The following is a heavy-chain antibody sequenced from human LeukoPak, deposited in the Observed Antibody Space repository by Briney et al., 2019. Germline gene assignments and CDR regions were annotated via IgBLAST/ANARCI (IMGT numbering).Heavy chain of an antibody. CDR3: ARRVTSYCSGGSCLYFDY. CDR1: GFTFSSYW. J-gene: IGHJ4*02. CDR2: IKQDGSEK. Sequence: PGGSLRLSCAASGFTFSSYWMSWVRQAPGKGLEWVANIKQDGSEKYYVDSVKGRFTIPRDNAKNSLYLQMNSLRAEDTAVYYCARRVTSYCSGGSCLYFDYWGQGTLVTVSS. D-gene: IGHD2-15*01. V-gene: IGHV3-7*01.